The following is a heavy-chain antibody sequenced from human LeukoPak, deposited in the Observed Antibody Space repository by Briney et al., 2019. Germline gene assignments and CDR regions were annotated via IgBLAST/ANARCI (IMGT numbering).Heavy chain of an antibody. CDR1: GGSISSYH. D-gene: IGHD1-1*01. Sequence: SQTLSLTCTFSGGSISSYHWSCIRQPPAKGRGWIGCIYNSGHTYYNTSLKSRVAISADTSNNQCSLRLSSVTAADTAVYYCARHTPGTTSDIWGQGTMVTVSS. CDR3: ARHTPGTTSDI. J-gene: IGHJ3*02. V-gene: IGHV4-59*08. CDR2: IYNSGHT.